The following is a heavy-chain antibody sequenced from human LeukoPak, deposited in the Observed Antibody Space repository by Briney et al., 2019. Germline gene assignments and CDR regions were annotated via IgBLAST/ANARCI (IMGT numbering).Heavy chain of an antibody. J-gene: IGHJ4*02. CDR1: GFTFSSYA. D-gene: IGHD2-21*02. Sequence: QPGGSLRLSCAASGFTFSSYAMSWVRQAPGKGLEWVSAISGSGGSTYYADSVKGRFTISRDNSKNTLYLQMNSLRAEDTAVYYCAKIDPKYCGGDCYFGGGLDYWGQGTLVTVSS. CDR3: AKIDPKYCGGDCYFGGGLDY. V-gene: IGHV3-23*01. CDR2: ISGSGGST.